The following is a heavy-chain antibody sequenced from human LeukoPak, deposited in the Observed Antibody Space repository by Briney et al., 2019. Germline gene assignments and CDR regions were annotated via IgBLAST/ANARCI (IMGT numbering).Heavy chain of an antibody. CDR2: IKQDGSDK. CDR3: VRLNRIIVVANNLGAFDI. V-gene: IGHV3-7*01. Sequence: GGSLRLSCAASGFTFSSYWMRWVRQAPGKGLEWVANIKQDGSDKNYLASVKGRFTISRDNAKNLMYLQMNSLRAEDSAVYYCVRLNRIIVVANNLGAFDIWGKGTTVTVSS. D-gene: IGHD3-22*01. CDR1: GFTFSSYW. J-gene: IGHJ6*04.